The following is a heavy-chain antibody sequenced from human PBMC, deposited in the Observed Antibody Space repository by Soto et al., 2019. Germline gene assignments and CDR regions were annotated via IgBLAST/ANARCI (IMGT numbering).Heavy chain of an antibody. V-gene: IGHV3-7*05. Sequence: GGSLRLSCAASGFTFRNYWMTWVRQAPGKGLEWVANIKQDGSEKNYVDAVKGRFTISRDNAKNSLFLQMNSLRAEDTAVYYCARDSRQLYFWGQGTLVTVSS. CDR2: IKQDGSEK. CDR1: GFTFRNYW. J-gene: IGHJ4*02. D-gene: IGHD6-6*01. CDR3: ARDSRQLYF.